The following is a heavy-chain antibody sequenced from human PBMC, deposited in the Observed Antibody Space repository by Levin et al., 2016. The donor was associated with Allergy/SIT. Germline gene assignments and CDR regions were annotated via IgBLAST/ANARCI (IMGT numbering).Heavy chain of an antibody. CDR3: ARTSAVTGWGLVDS. D-gene: IGHD3-9*01. Sequence: SETLSLTCTVSGGSISSSSYSWGWIRQPPGKGLEWIGYIYYSGSTNSNPSLKSRVTISGDASQNQFSLKVNSVTAADTAMYYCARTSAVTGWGLVDSWGQGALWSPSPQ. V-gene: IGHV4-61*05. CDR2: IYYSGST. CDR1: GGSISSSSYS. J-gene: IGHJ5*01.